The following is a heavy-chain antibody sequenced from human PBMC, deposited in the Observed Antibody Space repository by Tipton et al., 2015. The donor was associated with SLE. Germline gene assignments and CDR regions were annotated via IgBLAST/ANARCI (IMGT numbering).Heavy chain of an antibody. D-gene: IGHD4-11*01. CDR3: ARDERGSNAFDY. CDR2: IYHSGST. V-gene: IGHV4-39*07. J-gene: IGHJ4*02. CDR1: GGSISSSSYY. Sequence: TLSLTCTVSGGSISSSSYYWGWIRQPPGKGLEWIGSIYHSGSTYYNPSLKSRVTISVDTSKNQFSLKLSSVTAADTAVYYCARDERGSNAFDYWGQGTLVTVSS.